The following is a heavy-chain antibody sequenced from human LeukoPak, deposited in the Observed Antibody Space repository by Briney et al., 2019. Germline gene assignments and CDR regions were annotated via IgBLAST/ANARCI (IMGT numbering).Heavy chain of an antibody. CDR1: GFTFSSYG. Sequence: GGSLRLSCAASGFTFSSYGMHWVRQAPGKGLEWVAFIRYDGSNKYYADPVKGRFTISRDNSKNTLYLQMNSLRAEDTAVYYCANLDSSSWYLVDYWGQGTLVTVSS. D-gene: IGHD6-13*01. CDR2: IRYDGSNK. V-gene: IGHV3-30*02. J-gene: IGHJ4*02. CDR3: ANLDSSSWYLVDY.